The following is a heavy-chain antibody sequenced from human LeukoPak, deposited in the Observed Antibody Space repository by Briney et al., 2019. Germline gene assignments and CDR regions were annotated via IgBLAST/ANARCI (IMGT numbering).Heavy chain of an antibody. V-gene: IGHV3-23*01. J-gene: IGHJ4*02. CDR3: AKRAAVSGVVGPFDY. D-gene: IGHD6-19*01. Sequence: GGSLGLSCAVSGYPFSSFALSWVRQAPGKGLEWVSSISRSTETTLYADSVKGRFTISRDNSKNTGFLQMNNLRAEDTAIYYCAKRAAVSGVVGPFDYWGQGTLVTVSS. CDR1: GYPFSSFA. CDR2: ISRSTETT.